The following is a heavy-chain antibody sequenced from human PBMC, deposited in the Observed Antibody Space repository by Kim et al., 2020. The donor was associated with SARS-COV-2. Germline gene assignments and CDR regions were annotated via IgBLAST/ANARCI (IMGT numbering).Heavy chain of an antibody. J-gene: IGHJ3*02. V-gene: IGHV3-43*01. D-gene: IGHD3-10*01. CDR3: AKGYGSGSKLTETEDAVDI. Sequence: GRFTISRDNSKNSLYLQMNSLRTEDTALYYCAKGYGSGSKLTETEDAVDIWGQGTMVTVSS.